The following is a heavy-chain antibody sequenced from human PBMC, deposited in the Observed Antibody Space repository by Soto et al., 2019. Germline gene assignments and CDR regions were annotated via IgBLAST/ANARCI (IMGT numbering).Heavy chain of an antibody. J-gene: IGHJ6*02. D-gene: IGHD1-26*01. CDR1: GGTFSSYA. Sequence: GASVKVPCKASGGTFSSYAISWVRQAPGQGLEWMGGIIPIFGTANYAQKFQGRVTITADESTSTAYMELSSLRSEDTAVYYCARVGVGATKLYYYYYGMDVWGQGTTVTVSS. CDR3: ARVGVGATKLYYYYYGMDV. V-gene: IGHV1-69*13. CDR2: IIPIFGTA.